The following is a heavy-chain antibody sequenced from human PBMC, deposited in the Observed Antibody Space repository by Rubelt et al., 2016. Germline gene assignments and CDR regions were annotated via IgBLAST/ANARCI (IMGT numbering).Heavy chain of an antibody. D-gene: IGHD6-19*01. V-gene: IGHV4-34*01. CDR2: INHSGST. Sequence: QVQLQQWGAGLLKPSETLSPTCGVYGGSFSGYYWSWIRQPPGKGLEWIGEINHSGSTNYNSSLKSRVTISVDTSKNQFPLKMGSVSAADTAVDFCGRGEGAVAGRGYYFDYWGQGTLVTVSS. CDR1: GGSFSGYY. CDR3: GRGEGAVAGRGYYFDY. J-gene: IGHJ4*02.